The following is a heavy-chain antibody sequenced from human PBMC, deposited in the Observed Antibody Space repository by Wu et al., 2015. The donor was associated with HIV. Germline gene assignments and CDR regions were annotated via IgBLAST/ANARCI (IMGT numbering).Heavy chain of an antibody. Sequence: QVQLVQSGTEVKKPGASVKVSCKASGYTFTDYGISWVRQAPGQGFEWLGRIIPIYRTTNYAQSFHGRVTITADEFTSTAYLELSSLRSEDTALYFCARDEALRMVAATAPFDSWGQGTLITVAS. V-gene: IGHV1-69*13. CDR3: ARDEALRMVAATAPFDS. CDR1: GYTFTDYG. J-gene: IGHJ4*02. D-gene: IGHD2-15*01. CDR2: IIPIYRTT.